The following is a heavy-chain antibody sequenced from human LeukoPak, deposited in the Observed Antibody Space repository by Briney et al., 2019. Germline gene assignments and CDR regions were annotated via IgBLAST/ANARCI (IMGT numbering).Heavy chain of an antibody. Sequence: SLRLSCAASGFKFEDDAMHWVRQAPGKGLEWVAGINWNSAKIDYADAVKGRFTISRDNSKNTLYLQMNSLRAEDTAVYYCAKTGIAAGNFDYWGQGTLVTVSS. D-gene: IGHD6-13*01. CDR3: AKTGIAAGNFDY. J-gene: IGHJ4*02. V-gene: IGHV3-9*01. CDR2: INWNSAKI. CDR1: GFKFEDDA.